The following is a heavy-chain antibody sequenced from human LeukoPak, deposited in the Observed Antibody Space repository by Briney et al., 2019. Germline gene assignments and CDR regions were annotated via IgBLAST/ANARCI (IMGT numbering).Heavy chain of an antibody. CDR1: GGSFSGYY. CDR2: INHSGST. D-gene: IGHD4-11*01. V-gene: IGHV4-34*01. Sequence: SETLSLTCAVYGGSFSGYYWSWIRQPPGKGLEWIGEINHSGSTNYNPSLKSRVTISVDTPKNQFSLKLSSVTAADTAVYYCARATYSNYIDYWGQGTLVTVSS. CDR3: ARATYSNYIDY. J-gene: IGHJ4*02.